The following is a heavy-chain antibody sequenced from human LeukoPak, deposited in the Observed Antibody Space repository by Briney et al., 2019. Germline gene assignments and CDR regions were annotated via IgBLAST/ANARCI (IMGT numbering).Heavy chain of an antibody. Sequence: GGSLRLSCAASGFTFDDYAMHWVRHAPGKGLEWVSGISWNSVSIGYADSVKGRFTISRDNAENSLYLQMNSLRAEDTALYYCAKDRYGDSYFDYWGQGTLVTVSS. D-gene: IGHD4-17*01. V-gene: IGHV3-9*01. J-gene: IGHJ4*02. CDR3: AKDRYGDSYFDY. CDR2: ISWNSVSI. CDR1: GFTFDDYA.